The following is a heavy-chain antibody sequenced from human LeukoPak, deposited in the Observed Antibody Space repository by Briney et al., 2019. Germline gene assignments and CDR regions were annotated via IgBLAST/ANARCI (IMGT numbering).Heavy chain of an antibody. D-gene: IGHD6-19*01. Sequence: GGSLRLSCATAGFSFSRYSLIWVRQAPGKGLEWVASITGRSSYIYYSESVKGRFTISRDNSKNTVDLRMNSLRAEDTAVYYCTRDPPSSGWSFDYWGQGTLVTVSS. CDR3: TRDPPSSGWSFDY. J-gene: IGHJ4*02. CDR1: GFSFSRYS. CDR2: ITGRSSYI. V-gene: IGHV3-21*01.